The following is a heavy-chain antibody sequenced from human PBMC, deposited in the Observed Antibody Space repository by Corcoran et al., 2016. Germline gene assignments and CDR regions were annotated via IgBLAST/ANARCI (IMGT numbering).Heavy chain of an antibody. CDR1: GYTFTSYG. CDR3: ARRNAGTDYFDY. Sequence: QVQLVQSGAEVKKPAASVKVSCKASGYTFTSYGISCVRQAPGHGLEWMGWISGYNGNTNYAQQLQGRVTMTTDTSTTTAYMELRSLRSDDTAVYYCARRNAGTDYFDYWGQGTLVTVSS. D-gene: IGHD3-10*01. V-gene: IGHV1-18*01. J-gene: IGHJ4*02. CDR2: ISGYNGNT.